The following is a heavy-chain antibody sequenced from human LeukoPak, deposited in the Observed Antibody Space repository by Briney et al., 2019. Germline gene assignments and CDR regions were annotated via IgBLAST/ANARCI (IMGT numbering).Heavy chain of an antibody. CDR2: INPNSGGT. CDR3: ARVKSDSGYDYVSDY. CDR1: GYTFTGCY. D-gene: IGHD5-12*01. V-gene: IGHV1-2*02. J-gene: IGHJ4*02. Sequence: ASVKVSCKASGYTFTGCYMHWVRQAPGQGLEWMGWINPNSGGTNYAQKFQGRVTMTRDTSISTAYMELSRLRSDDTAVYYCARVKSDSGYDYVSDYWGQGTLVTVSS.